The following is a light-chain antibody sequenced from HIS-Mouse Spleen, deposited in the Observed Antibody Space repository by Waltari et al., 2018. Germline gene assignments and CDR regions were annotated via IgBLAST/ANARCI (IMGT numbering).Light chain of an antibody. J-gene: IGLJ2*01. Sequence: QSALTQPASVSGSPGQSITISCTGTSSAVGGSNYVSWYQQHPGKAPKLMIYDVSNRPSGVSNRFSGSKSGNTASLTISGLQAEDEADYYCSSYTSSSSVVFGGGTKLTVL. CDR2: DVS. V-gene: IGLV2-14*03. CDR3: SSYTSSSSVV. CDR1: SSAVGGSNY.